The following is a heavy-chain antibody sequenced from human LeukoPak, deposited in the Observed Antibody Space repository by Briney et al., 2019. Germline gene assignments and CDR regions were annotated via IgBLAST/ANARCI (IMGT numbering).Heavy chain of an antibody. V-gene: IGHV1-69*04. CDR3: ASGSYTVSLIDY. J-gene: IGHJ4*02. D-gene: IGHD3-10*01. Sequence: SVKVSCKAFGGTFSRNAFTWVRQAPGQGLEWMGRINPILGMTNYAQKFQDRVSMSADKSTSTAYMELRSLRPEDTAVYYCASGSYTVSLIDYWGQGTLVTVSS. CDR2: INPILGMT. CDR1: GGTFSRNA.